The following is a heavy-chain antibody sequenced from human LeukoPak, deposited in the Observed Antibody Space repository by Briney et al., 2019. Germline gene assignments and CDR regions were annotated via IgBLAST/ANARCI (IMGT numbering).Heavy chain of an antibody. CDR1: GGSISSGDYY. J-gene: IGHJ3*02. CDR2: IYYSGST. Sequence: SETLSLTCTVSGGSISSGDYYWSWIRQPPGKGLEWIGYIYYSGSTYYNPSLKSRVTISVDTSKNQFSLKLSSVTAADTAVYYCSRRYFDWLGAFDIWGQGTMVTVSS. V-gene: IGHV4-30-4*01. D-gene: IGHD3-9*01. CDR3: SRRYFDWLGAFDI.